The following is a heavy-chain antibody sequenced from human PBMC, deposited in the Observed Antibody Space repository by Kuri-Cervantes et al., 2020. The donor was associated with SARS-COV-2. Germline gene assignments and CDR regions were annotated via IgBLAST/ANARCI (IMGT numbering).Heavy chain of an antibody. CDR1: GGSISSDY. CDR3: ARLGSGWPGIDF. D-gene: IGHD6-19*01. J-gene: IGHJ4*02. V-gene: IGHV4-59*12. Sequence: SETLSLTCTVSGGSISSDYWSWIRQPPGKGLEWIGFLNYSGSSNYNPSLKSRVSISVDTSKNQFSLRLSSVTAADTAVYYCARLGSGWPGIDFWGQGTLVTVSS. CDR2: LNYSGSS.